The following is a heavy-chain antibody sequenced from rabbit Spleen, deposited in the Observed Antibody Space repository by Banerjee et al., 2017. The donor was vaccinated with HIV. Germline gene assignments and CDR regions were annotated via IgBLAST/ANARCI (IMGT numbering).Heavy chain of an antibody. CDR3: GRAGEGGYGYLDL. J-gene: IGHJ4*01. D-gene: IGHD2-1*01. CDR2: IKGDSSGST. CDR1: GFSFSSSYW. V-gene: IGHV1S45*01. Sequence: EESGGDLVKPEASLTLTCTASGFSFSSSYWICWVRQAPGKGLEWIGCIKGDSSGSTYYATWAKGRFTISKTSSTAVTLQMTSLTVADTATFFCGRAGEGGYGYLDLWGQGTLVTVS.